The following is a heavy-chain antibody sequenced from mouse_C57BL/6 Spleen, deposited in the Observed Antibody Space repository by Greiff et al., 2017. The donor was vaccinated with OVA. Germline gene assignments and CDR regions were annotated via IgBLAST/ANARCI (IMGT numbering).Heavy chain of an antibody. CDR3: ARHREDTMVTTIDY. D-gene: IGHD2-2*01. Sequence: EVQGVESGGDLVKPGGSLKLSCAASGFTFSSYGMSWVRQTPDKRLEWVATISSGGSYTYYPDSVKGRFTISRDNAKNTLYLQMSSLKSEDTAMYYCARHREDTMVTTIDYWGQGTTLTVSS. J-gene: IGHJ2*01. V-gene: IGHV5-6*01. CDR1: GFTFSSYG. CDR2: ISSGGSYT.